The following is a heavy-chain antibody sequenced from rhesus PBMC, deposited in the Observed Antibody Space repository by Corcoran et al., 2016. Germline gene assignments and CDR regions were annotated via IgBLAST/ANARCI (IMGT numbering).Heavy chain of an antibody. V-gene: IGHV4-169*02. Sequence: QLQLQESGPGLVKPSETLSVTCAVSGGSISSSYWSWIRQAPGKGLEWIGIIYGSGSSTNYNPSLKSRVTLSVDTSKNQLSLKLSSVTAADTAVYYCARDVRGRGLFDYWGQGVLVTVSS. D-gene: IGHD6-25*01. CDR3: ARDVRGRGLFDY. CDR2: IYGSGSST. J-gene: IGHJ4*01. CDR1: GGSISSSY.